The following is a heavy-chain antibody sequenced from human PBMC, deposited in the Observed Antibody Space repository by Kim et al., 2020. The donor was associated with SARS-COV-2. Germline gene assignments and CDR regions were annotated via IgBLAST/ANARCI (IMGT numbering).Heavy chain of an antibody. V-gene: IGHV3-30*04. CDR1: GFTFSSYA. CDR3: ARDRSYDSSGYYLQYYF. Sequence: GGSLRLSCAASGFTFSSYAMHWVRQAPGKGLEWVAVISYDGSNKYYADSVKGRFTISRDNSKNTLYLQMNSLRAEDTAVYYCARDRSYDSSGYYLQYYF. D-gene: IGHD3-22*01. CDR2: ISYDGSNK. J-gene: IGHJ4*01.